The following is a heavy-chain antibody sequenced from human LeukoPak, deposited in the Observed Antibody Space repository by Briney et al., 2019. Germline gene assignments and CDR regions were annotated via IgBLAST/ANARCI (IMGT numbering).Heavy chain of an antibody. CDR2: IIPIFGTA. CDR1: GGTFSSYA. J-gene: IGHJ6*04. CDR3: ASAKFGGGLVYYYGMDV. D-gene: IGHD3-16*01. Sequence: GASVKVSCKASGGTFSSYAISWVRQAPGQGLEWMGGIIPIFGTANYAQKFQGRVTITADESTSTAYMELSSLRSEDTAVYYCASAKFGGGLVYYYGMDVWGKGTTVTVSS. V-gene: IGHV1-69*13.